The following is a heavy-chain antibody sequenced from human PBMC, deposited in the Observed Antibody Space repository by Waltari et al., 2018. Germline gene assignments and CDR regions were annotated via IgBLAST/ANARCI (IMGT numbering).Heavy chain of an antibody. Sequence: QVQLVQSGAEVKKPGSSVKVSCKASGGTFSSYAISWVPRAAGPGLGWMGRIIPILGIANYAQKFQGRVTITADKSTSTAYMELSSLRSEDTAVYYCARDREQVGAFTEYYYYGMDVWGQGTTVTVSS. J-gene: IGHJ6*02. V-gene: IGHV1-69*04. CDR1: GGTFSSYA. CDR3: ARDREQVGAFTEYYYYGMDV. D-gene: IGHD1-26*01. CDR2: IIPILGIA.